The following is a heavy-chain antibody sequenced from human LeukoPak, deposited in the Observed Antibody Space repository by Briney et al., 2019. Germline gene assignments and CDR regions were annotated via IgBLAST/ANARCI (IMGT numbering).Heavy chain of an antibody. V-gene: IGHV4-30-4*01. CDR2: IYYSGST. J-gene: IGHJ4*02. Sequence: PSETLSLTCTVSGGSISSGAYYWSWIRQPPGKGLEWFGYIYYSGSTYYNPSLKSRVTISVDTSKNQFSLKLSSVTAADTAVYYCASLHSGYGSPALGYWGQGTLVTVSS. CDR1: GGSISSGAYY. D-gene: IGHD5-12*01. CDR3: ASLHSGYGSPALGY.